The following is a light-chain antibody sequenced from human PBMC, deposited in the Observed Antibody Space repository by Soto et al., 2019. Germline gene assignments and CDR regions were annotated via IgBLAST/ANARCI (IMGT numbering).Light chain of an antibody. CDR3: QQYKNWPT. J-gene: IGKJ4*01. CDR2: GAS. Sequence: EIVLTQSPGTLSLSPGERATLSCRASQSVSSSYLAWYQQKPGQAPRLLIHGASNRATGIPDRFSGSGSGTEFTLTISSLQSEDFAFYYCQQYKNWPTFGGGTKVDIK. CDR1: QSVSSSY. V-gene: IGKV3D-15*01.